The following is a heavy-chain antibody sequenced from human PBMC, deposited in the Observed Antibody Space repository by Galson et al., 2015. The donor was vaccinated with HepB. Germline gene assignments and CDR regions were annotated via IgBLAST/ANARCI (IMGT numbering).Heavy chain of an antibody. D-gene: IGHD3-10*01. J-gene: IGHJ6*03. CDR3: ARAPYGSGSYYNFYYYYYYMDV. Sequence: SETLSLTCAVYGGSFSGYYWSWIRQPPGKGLEWIGEINHSGSTNYNPSLKSRVTISVDTSKNQFSLKLSSVTAADTAVYYCARAPYGSGSYYNFYYYYYYMDVWGKGTTVTVSS. CDR1: GGSFSGYY. V-gene: IGHV4-34*01. CDR2: INHSGST.